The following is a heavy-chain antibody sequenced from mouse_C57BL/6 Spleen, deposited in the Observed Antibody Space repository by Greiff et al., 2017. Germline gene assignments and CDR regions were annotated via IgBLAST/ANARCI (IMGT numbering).Heavy chain of an antibody. Sequence: QVQLQQSGAELVKPGASVKISCKASGYAFSSYWMNWVKQRPGKGLEWIGPIYPGDGDTNYQGKFKGKATLTADKASSTAYMQLSSLTSEDSAVYFCARSPPIATVEAWFAYWGKGTRVTVSA. J-gene: IGHJ3*01. CDR2: IYPGDGDT. V-gene: IGHV1-80*01. D-gene: IGHD1-1*01. CDR1: GYAFSSYW. CDR3: ARSPPIATVEAWFAY.